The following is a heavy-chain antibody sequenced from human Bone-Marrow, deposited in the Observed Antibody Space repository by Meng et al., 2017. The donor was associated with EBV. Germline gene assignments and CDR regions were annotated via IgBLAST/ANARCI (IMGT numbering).Heavy chain of an antibody. J-gene: IGHJ5*02. CDR1: GGCISSSNC. D-gene: IGHD3-10*01. V-gene: IGHV4-4*02. CDR2: IYHSGST. Sequence: QWQLEHAVTGLVDPSGHLSRTCAFSGGCISSSNCLSWVRQHPGKGLEWIGEIYHSGSTNYNPSLKSRVTISVDKSKNQFSLKLSSVTAADTAVYYCARVAVQGVMWFDPWGQGTLVTVSS. CDR3: ARVAVQGVMWFDP.